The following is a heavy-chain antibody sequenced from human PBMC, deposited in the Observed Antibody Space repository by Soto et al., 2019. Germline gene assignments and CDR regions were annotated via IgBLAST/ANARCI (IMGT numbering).Heavy chain of an antibody. Sequence: VQLLESGGGLVQPGGSLRLSCAASGFTFSSYAMSWVRQAPGKGLEWVAVISYDGSNKYYADSVKGRFTISRDNSKNTLYLQMNSLRAEDTAVYYCARSLKRQWLVGGWFDPWGQGTLVTVSS. J-gene: IGHJ5*02. CDR1: GFTFSSYA. CDR3: ARSLKRQWLVGGWFDP. CDR2: ISYDGSNK. D-gene: IGHD6-19*01. V-gene: IGHV3-30-3*01.